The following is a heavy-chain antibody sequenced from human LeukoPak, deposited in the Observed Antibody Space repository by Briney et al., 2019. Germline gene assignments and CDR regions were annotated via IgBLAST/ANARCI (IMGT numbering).Heavy chain of an antibody. CDR2: FYGAGST. Sequence: GGSLRLSCAASGFTFSSSSMNWVRQAPGKGLEWVSVFYGAGSTDYADSVKGRFTISRDNSKNTLYLQMNSLRAEDTAVYYCARAAIYWGQGTLVTVSS. V-gene: IGHV3-53*01. CDR3: ARAAIY. D-gene: IGHD6-13*01. J-gene: IGHJ4*02. CDR1: GFTFSSSS.